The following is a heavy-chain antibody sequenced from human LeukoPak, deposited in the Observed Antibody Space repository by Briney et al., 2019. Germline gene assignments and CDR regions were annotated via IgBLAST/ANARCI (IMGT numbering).Heavy chain of an antibody. Sequence: GSLRLSCAASGFTFSSYWMHWVRQAPGKGLVWVSRINSDGSSTSYADSVKGRFTISRDNAKNTLYLQMNSLRAEDTAVYYCARDGGGDGYNYYFDYWGQGTLVTVSS. CDR1: GFTFSSYW. V-gene: IGHV3-74*01. D-gene: IGHD5-24*01. CDR3: ARDGGGDGYNYYFDY. J-gene: IGHJ4*02. CDR2: INSDGSST.